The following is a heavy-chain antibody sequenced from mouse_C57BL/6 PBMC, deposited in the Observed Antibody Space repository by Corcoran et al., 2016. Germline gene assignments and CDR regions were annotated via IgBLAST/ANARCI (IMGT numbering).Heavy chain of an antibody. CDR2: INPNNGGT. V-gene: IGHV1-18*01. D-gene: IGHD1-1*01. CDR1: GYTFTDYN. Sequence: EVQLQQSGPELVKPGASVKIPCKASGYTFTDYNMDWVKQSHGKSLEWIGDINPNNGGTIYNQKFKGKATLTVDKSSSTAYMELRSLTSEDTAVYYCARRHYYGSSYDAMDYWGQGTSVTVSS. CDR3: ARRHYYGSSYDAMDY. J-gene: IGHJ4*01.